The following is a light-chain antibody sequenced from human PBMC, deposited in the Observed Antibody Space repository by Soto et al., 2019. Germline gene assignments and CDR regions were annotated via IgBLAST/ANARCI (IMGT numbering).Light chain of an antibody. V-gene: IGKV1-5*01. Sequence: DIQMTQSPSTLSASVGDRVTITCRASQSISRSLAWYQQKPGQAPSLLIYVASSLAGGVPSRFSGSGFGTEFTLTITNLQPADFATYYCQQYSDFLISFGPGTTVDFK. J-gene: IGKJ3*01. CDR3: QQYSDFLIS. CDR2: VAS. CDR1: QSISRS.